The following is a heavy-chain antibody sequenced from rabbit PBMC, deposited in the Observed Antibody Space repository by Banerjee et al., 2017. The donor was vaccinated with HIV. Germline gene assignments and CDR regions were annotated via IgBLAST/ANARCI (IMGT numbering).Heavy chain of an antibody. CDR2: INTSSGNT. J-gene: IGHJ6*01. CDR1: GFSFTNKYV. CDR3: ARVLVEYDYGMDL. Sequence: QSLEESGGDLVKPGASLTLTCTASGFSFTNKYVMCWVRQAPGKGLEWIACINTSSGNTVYASWAKGRFTISKTSSTTVTLQMTSLTAADTATYFCARVLVEYDYGMDLWGPGTLVTVS. D-gene: IGHD4-2*01. V-gene: IGHV1S40*01.